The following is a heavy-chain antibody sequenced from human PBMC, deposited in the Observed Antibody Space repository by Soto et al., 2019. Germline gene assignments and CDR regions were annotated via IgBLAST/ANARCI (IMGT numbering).Heavy chain of an antibody. Sequence: GGSLRLSCAASGFTFNDAWMHWVRQAPGKGLEWVGRIKTNTEGGTTDYAAPVKGRFTISRDDSKTTVYLQMNTLTTEDTAVYYCASGAGRPAEHFDYWGRGALVTVSS. CDR3: ASGAGRPAEHFDY. CDR2: IKTNTEGGTT. CDR1: GFTFNDAW. J-gene: IGHJ4*02. V-gene: IGHV3-15*01. D-gene: IGHD3-10*01.